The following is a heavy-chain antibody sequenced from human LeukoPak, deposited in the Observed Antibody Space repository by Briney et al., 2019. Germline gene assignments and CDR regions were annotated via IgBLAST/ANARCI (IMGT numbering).Heavy chain of an antibody. CDR1: GFTFISYA. CDR2: ISGGGGST. V-gene: IGHV3-23*01. Sequence: GGSLRLSCAASGFTFISYAMNWVRQAPGRGLEWVSAISGGGGSTYYADSVKGRFTISRDNSKNTLSLQMNSLRAEDTAVYYCAKGRYSGSYYNSAFDIWGQGTKVTVSS. CDR3: AKGRYSGSYYNSAFDI. D-gene: IGHD1-26*01. J-gene: IGHJ3*02.